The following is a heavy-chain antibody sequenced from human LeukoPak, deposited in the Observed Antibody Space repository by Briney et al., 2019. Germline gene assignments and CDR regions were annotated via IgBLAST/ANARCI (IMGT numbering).Heavy chain of an antibody. V-gene: IGHV1-18*01. CDR2: ISAYNGNT. J-gene: IGHJ4*02. Sequence: GASVKLSCTASGYTFTSYGISWVRHAPGQGHEWMGWISAYNGNTNYSHKHQGRVTITTYTATTTAYMELRSWRSDDTGVYYCARVGYSGGWYSGKDYWGQGTLVTVSS. CDR1: GYTFTSYG. CDR3: ARVGYSGGWYSGKDY. D-gene: IGHD6-19*01.